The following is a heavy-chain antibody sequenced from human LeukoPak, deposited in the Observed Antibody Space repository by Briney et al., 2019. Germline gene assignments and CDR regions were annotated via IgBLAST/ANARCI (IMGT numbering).Heavy chain of an antibody. CDR1: GDSISSSSYY. V-gene: IGHV4-39*01. J-gene: IGHJ4*02. Sequence: SETLSLTCTVSGDSISSSSYYWGWIRQPPGKGLEWIGSVYYSGTAYCNPSLKSRVTISVDTSRNQFSLKLSSVTAADTAVYYCATTHSGYRYGHNFWGQGTLVTVSS. CDR2: VYYSGTA. D-gene: IGHD5-18*01. CDR3: ATTHSGYRYGHNF.